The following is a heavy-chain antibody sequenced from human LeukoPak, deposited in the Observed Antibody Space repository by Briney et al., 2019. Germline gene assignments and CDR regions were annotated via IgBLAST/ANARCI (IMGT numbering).Heavy chain of an antibody. V-gene: IGHV4-30-4*08. CDR2: IYYSGST. D-gene: IGHD3-10*01. Sequence: PSETLSLTCAVSGGSINSVNYYWTWIRQPPGKGLEWIGYIYYSGSTYRNPSLNSRVTISVDTSKNQFSLKLSSVTATDTAVYYCARAGKYFGSGTWAGLVDFWGLGTLVTVSS. J-gene: IGHJ4*02. CDR1: GGSINSVNYY. CDR3: ARAGKYFGSGTWAGLVDF.